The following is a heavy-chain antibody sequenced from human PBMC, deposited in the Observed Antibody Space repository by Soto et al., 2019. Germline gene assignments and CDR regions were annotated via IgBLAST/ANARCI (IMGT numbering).Heavy chain of an antibody. Sequence: PGGSLRLSCAASGFTFSSYWMSWVRQAPGKGLEWVANIKQDGSEKYYVDSVKGRFTISRDNAKNSLYLQMNSLRAEDTAVYYCAREGADLRFLEWLPALQYYFDYWGQGTLVTAPQ. V-gene: IGHV3-7*03. D-gene: IGHD3-3*01. CDR2: IKQDGSEK. CDR3: AREGADLRFLEWLPALQYYFDY. CDR1: GFTFSSYW. J-gene: IGHJ4*02.